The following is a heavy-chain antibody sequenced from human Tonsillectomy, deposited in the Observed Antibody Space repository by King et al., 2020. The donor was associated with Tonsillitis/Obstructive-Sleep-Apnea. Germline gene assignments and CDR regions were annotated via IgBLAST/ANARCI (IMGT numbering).Heavy chain of an antibody. CDR2: IYYSGST. J-gene: IGHJ4*02. D-gene: IGHD3-3*01. CDR3: AREGRITIFGVGYYFDY. CDR1: GGSISSYY. Sequence: VPLQESGPGLVKPSETLSLTCTVSGGSISSYYWSWIRQPPGKGLEWIGYIYYSGSTNYNPSLKSRVTISVDTSKNQFSLKLSSVTAADTAVYYCAREGRITIFGVGYYFDYWGQGTLVTVSS. V-gene: IGHV4-59*01.